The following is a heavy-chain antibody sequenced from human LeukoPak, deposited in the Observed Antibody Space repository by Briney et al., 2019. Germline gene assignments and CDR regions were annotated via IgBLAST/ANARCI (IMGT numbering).Heavy chain of an antibody. J-gene: IGHJ4*02. V-gene: IGHV3-66*02. CDR2: ISIGGIT. D-gene: IGHD3-22*01. CDR3: AMKEYLYDSSNDHVDY. Sequence: AGSLRPSCAASGFTVSSDYTSCVREAPGNGMEWVSIISIGGITYYADSVKGRFTISRDNSKNTLYLQMNSLRAEDTAVYYCAMKEYLYDSSNDHVDYWGQGTLVTVSS. CDR1: GFTVSSDY.